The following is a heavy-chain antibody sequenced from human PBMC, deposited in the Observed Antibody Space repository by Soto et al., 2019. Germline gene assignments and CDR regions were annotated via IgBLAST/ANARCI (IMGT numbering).Heavy chain of an antibody. CDR3: TLVRGYSGYLFDY. CDR1: GFTFSGSA. D-gene: IGHD5-12*01. V-gene: IGHV3-73*02. CDR2: IRSKANSYAT. Sequence: EVQLVESGGGLVQPGGSLKLSCAASGFTFSGSAMHWVRQASGKGLEWVGRIRSKANSYATAYAASVKGRFTISRDDSKNTAYLQMNNLKTEDTAVYYCTLVRGYSGYLFDYWGQGTLVTVSS. J-gene: IGHJ4*02.